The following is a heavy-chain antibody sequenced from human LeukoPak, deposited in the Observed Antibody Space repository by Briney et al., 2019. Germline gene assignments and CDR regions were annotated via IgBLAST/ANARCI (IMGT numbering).Heavy chain of an antibody. CDR2: INHSGST. V-gene: IGHV4-34*01. Sequence: SETLSLTCAVSGGSFSGYYWSWIRQPPGKGLEWIGEINHSGSTNYNPSLKSRVTISVDTSKNQFSLKLSSVTAADTAVYYCARGYRNFDIWGQGTMVTASS. J-gene: IGHJ3*02. CDR3: ARGYRNFDI. D-gene: IGHD1-14*01. CDR1: GGSFSGYY.